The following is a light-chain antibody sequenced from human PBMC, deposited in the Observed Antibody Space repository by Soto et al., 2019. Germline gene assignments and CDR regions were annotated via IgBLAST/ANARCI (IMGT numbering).Light chain of an antibody. V-gene: IGKV3-20*01. CDR3: QHYANSPWT. Sequence: EIVLTQSPGTLSLSPGERATLSCRASQSVGSSYLAWYQQKPGQAPRFLIYAASSRATGIPDRFSGSGSGTDFTLTISRLEPEDFEVYYCQHYANSPWTFGQGTKVDIK. CDR2: AAS. J-gene: IGKJ1*01. CDR1: QSVGSSY.